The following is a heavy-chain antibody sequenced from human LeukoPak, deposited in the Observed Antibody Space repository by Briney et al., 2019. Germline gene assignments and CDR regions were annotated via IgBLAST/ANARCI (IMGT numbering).Heavy chain of an antibody. Sequence: GGSLRLSCVASGFTFNNYAMCWVRQAPGKGLEWVSAIIRSGGTYYADSVKGRFTISRDNSKNTLYLEMNSLRAEDTAVYYCATTAAMADYWGQGTLVTVSS. V-gene: IGHV3-23*01. CDR3: ATTAAMADY. CDR2: IIRSGGT. J-gene: IGHJ4*02. D-gene: IGHD5-18*01. CDR1: GFTFNNYA.